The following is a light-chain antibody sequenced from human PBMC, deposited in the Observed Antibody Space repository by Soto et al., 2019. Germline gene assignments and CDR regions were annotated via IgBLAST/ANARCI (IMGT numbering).Light chain of an antibody. V-gene: IGKV1-5*01. CDR1: QSISSW. CDR2: DAS. CDR3: QQYNSYSWT. Sequence: DIQLTQAASTLSASVGDRVTITCRASQSISSWLAWYQQKPGKAPKLLIYDASSLESGVPSRFSGSGSGTKFTLTISSLQPDDFATYYCQQYNSYSWTFGQGTKVDIK. J-gene: IGKJ1*01.